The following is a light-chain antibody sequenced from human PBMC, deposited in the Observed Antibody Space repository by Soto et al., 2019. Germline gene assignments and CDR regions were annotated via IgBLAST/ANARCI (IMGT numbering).Light chain of an antibody. CDR1: SSDIGAYNR. Sequence: QSVLTQPPSVSGSPGQSVAISCTGTSSDIGAYNRVSWYQQPPGTAPKLMNYDVNNRPSGVTDRFSGSKSGNTASLTISGLQADDEADYYCSSFTSSNTYVFGTGTK. CDR3: SSFTSSNTYV. J-gene: IGLJ1*01. CDR2: DVN. V-gene: IGLV2-18*02.